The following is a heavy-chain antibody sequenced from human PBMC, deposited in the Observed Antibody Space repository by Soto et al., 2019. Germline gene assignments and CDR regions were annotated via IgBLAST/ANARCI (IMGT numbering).Heavy chain of an antibody. CDR2: IYWDDDK. Sequence: SGPTLVNPTQTLTLTCTFSGFSLSTSGVGVGWIRQPPGKALEWLALIYWDDDKRYSPSLKSRLTTTKDTSKNQVVLTMTNMDPVDTATYYCAHSGSSSRHPSYYYYGMDVWGQGTTVTVSS. D-gene: IGHD6-13*01. CDR1: GFSLSTSGVG. J-gene: IGHJ6*02. CDR3: AHSGSSSRHPSYYYYGMDV. V-gene: IGHV2-5*02.